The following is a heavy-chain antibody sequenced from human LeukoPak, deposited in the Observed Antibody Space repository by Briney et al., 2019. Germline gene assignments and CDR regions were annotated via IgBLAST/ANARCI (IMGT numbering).Heavy chain of an antibody. CDR3: AREGPLWFGELLPPPEDYFDY. CDR2: IYTSGST. V-gene: IGHV4-4*07. D-gene: IGHD3-10*01. J-gene: IGHJ4*02. CDR1: GGSISSYY. Sequence: PSETLSLTCTVSGGSISSYYWSWIRQPAGKGLEWIGRIYTSGSTNYNPSLKSRVIMSVDTSKNQFSLKLSSVTAADTAVYYCAREGPLWFGELLPPPEDYFDYWGQGTLVTVSS.